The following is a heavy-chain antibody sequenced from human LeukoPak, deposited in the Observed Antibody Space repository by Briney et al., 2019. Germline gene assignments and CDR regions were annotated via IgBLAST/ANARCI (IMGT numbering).Heavy chain of an antibody. Sequence: GGSLRLSCAASGFTVSSNYMSWVRQAPGKGLEWVSVIYSGGSTYYADSVKGRFTISRHNSKNTPYLQMNSLRAEDTAVYYCARAPVRGGNYYYYGMDVWGQGTTVTVSS. D-gene: IGHD3-10*01. J-gene: IGHJ6*02. V-gene: IGHV3-53*04. CDR3: ARAPVRGGNYYYYGMDV. CDR1: GFTVSSNY. CDR2: IYSGGST.